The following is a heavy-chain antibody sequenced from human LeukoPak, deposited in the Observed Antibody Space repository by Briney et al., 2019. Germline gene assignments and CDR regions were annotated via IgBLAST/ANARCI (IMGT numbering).Heavy chain of an antibody. CDR3: ARGRGGYSGYGEIYNFDY. CDR2: MNPNSGNT. V-gene: IGHV1-8*01. J-gene: IGHJ4*02. Sequence: VSVKVSCKASGYTFTSYDINWVRQATGQGLEWMGWMNPNSGNTGYAQKFQGRVTMTRNTSISTAYMELSSLRSEDTAVYYCARGRGGYSGYGEIYNFDYWGQGTLVTASS. CDR1: GYTFTSYD. D-gene: IGHD5-12*01.